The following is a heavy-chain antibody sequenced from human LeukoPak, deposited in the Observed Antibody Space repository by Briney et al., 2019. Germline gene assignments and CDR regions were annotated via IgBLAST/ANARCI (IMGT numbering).Heavy chain of an antibody. CDR1: GGSISSYY. CDR2: IYYSGST. D-gene: IGHD4-23*01. J-gene: IGHJ3*02. V-gene: IGHV4-59*01. Sequence: SETLSLTCTVSGGSISSYYWSWIRQPPGKGPEWIGYIYYSGSTNYNPSLKSRVTISVDTSKNQFSLKVSSVTAADTAVYYCARHQRGNSDAFDIWGQGTMVTVSS. CDR3: ARHQRGNSDAFDI.